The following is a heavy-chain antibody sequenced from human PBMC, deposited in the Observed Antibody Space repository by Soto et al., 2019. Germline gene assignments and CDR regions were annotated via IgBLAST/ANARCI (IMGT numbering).Heavy chain of an antibody. CDR1: GFTFSSYS. CDR3: ARGSSSDFDY. D-gene: IGHD3-10*01. V-gene: IGHV3-21*01. J-gene: IGHJ4*02. Sequence: GGSLRLSCAASGFTFSSYSINWVRQAPGKGLEWVSSISSSSRYIYYADSVKGRFTISRDNAKNSLYLQMNSLRAEDTAVYYCARGSSSDFDYWGQGTLVTVSS. CDR2: ISSSSRYI.